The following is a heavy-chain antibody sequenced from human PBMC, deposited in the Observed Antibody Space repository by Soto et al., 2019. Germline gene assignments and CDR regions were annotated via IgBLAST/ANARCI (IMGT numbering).Heavy chain of an antibody. CDR2: IYPGDSDT. CDR3: ARTLRYCGGTNCDYYFDY. J-gene: IGHJ4*02. V-gene: IGHV5-51*03. CDR1: GYSLTSDW. D-gene: IGHD2-2*01. Sequence: EVQLVQSGAEVKKPGESLKISCKGSGYSLTSDWIGWVSQMPGKGLEWMGIIYPGDSDTTYSPSFQGQVTISADKSISTAYLQWSSLNASVTAMYYCARTLRYCGGTNCDYYFDYWGQGTLVTVSS.